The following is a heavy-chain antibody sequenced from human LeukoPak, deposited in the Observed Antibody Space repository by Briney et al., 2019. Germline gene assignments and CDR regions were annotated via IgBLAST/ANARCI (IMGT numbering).Heavy chain of an antibody. CDR1: GLSFSVYE. CDR3: TTLTVDSNFDY. CDR2: ISSSGTTT. V-gene: IGHV3-48*03. Sequence: GGSLRLSCAASGLSFSVYEIHWVRQAPGKGLEWISDISSSGTTTYYADSVKGRFTISRDNARNSLYLQMNSLRAEGTAVYYCTTLTVDSNFDYWGQGTLVSVSS. D-gene: IGHD3-22*01. J-gene: IGHJ4*02.